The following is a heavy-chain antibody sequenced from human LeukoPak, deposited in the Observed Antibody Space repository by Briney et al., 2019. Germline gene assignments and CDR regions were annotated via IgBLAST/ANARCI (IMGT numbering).Heavy chain of an antibody. J-gene: IGHJ4*02. CDR1: GYTFTSYY. CDR3: ALPFRGYTYGSSGGGADY. V-gene: IGHV1-46*01. Sequence: ASVKVSCKASGYTFTSYYIHWVRQAPGQGLEWMGVINPSGGSTTNAQTFQGRVTVTGDKSTSTVYMELSSLRVEDTAVYYCALPFRGYTYGSSGGGADYWGQGTLVTVSS. D-gene: IGHD5-18*01. CDR2: INPSGGST.